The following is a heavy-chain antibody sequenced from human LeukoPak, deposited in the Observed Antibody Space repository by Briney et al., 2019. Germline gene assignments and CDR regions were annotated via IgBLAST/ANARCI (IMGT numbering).Heavy chain of an antibody. CDR2: SSGSGGST. CDR1: GFTLSSYA. Sequence: GGSLRLSCAASGFTLSSYAVSWVRQAPGKGLEWVSGSSGSGGSTYYADSVKGRFTISRDNSRNTLYLQMNSLRAEDTAVYYCAREHYCGGDCDYYYMDVWGKGTTVTVSS. CDR3: AREHYCGGDCDYYYMDV. D-gene: IGHD2-21*02. V-gene: IGHV3-23*01. J-gene: IGHJ6*03.